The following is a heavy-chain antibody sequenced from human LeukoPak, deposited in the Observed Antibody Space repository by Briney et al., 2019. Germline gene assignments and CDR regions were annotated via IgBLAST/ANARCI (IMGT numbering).Heavy chain of an antibody. D-gene: IGHD3-3*01. V-gene: IGHV3-23*01. J-gene: IGHJ5*02. Sequence: GGSLRLSCAASGFPFSSYAMSWVRQAPGKGLEWVSAISGSGGSTYYTDSVKGRFTISRDNSKNTLSLQMNSLRSEDTAVYYCARGAYDFWSGYYTWFDPWGQGTLVTVSS. CDR2: ISGSGGST. CDR1: GFPFSSYA. CDR3: ARGAYDFWSGYYTWFDP.